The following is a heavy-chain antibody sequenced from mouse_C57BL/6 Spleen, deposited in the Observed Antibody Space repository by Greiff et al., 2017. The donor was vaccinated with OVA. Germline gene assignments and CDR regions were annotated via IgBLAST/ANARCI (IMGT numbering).Heavy chain of an antibody. CDR1: GYAFSSSW. J-gene: IGHJ4*01. D-gene: IGHD2-4*01. V-gene: IGHV1-82*01. Sequence: QVQLQQSGPELVKPGASVTISCKASGYAFSSSWMNWVKQRPGKGLEWIGRIYPGDGDTNYNGKFKGKATLSADKSSSTAYMQLSSLTSEDSAVYFCAREGDYDVRYAMDYWGQGTSVTVSS. CDR3: AREGDYDVRYAMDY. CDR2: IYPGDGDT.